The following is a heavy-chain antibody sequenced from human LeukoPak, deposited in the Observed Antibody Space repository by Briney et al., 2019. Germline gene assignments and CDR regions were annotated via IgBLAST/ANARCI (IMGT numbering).Heavy chain of an antibody. CDR3: ARVRYGDLTFDY. CDR2: ISYDGSNK. V-gene: IGHV3-30*03. J-gene: IGHJ4*02. CDR1: GFTFSSYS. Sequence: PGGSLRLSCAASGFTFSSYSMNWVRQAPGKGLEWVAVISYDGSNKYYADSVKGRFTISRDNSKNTLYLQMNSLRAEDTAVYYCARVRYGDLTFDYWGQGTLVTVSS. D-gene: IGHD4-17*01.